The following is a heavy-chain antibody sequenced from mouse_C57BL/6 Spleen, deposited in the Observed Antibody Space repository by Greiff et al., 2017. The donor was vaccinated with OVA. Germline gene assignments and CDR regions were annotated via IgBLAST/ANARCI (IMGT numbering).Heavy chain of an antibody. CDR2: SRNKANDYTT. V-gene: IGHV7-1*01. Sequence: EVKLVESGGGLVQSGRSLRLSCATSGFTFSDFYMEWVRQAPGKGLEWIAASRNKANDYTTEYSASVKGRFIVSRDTSQSILYLQMNALRAEDTAIYYCARDAGPYYYAMDYWGQGTSVTVSS. CDR1: GFTFSDFY. J-gene: IGHJ4*01. CDR3: ARDAGPYYYAMDY.